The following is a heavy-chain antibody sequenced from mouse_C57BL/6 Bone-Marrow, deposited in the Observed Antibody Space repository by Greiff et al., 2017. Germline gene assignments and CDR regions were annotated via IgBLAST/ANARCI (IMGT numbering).Heavy chain of an antibody. CDR1: GYAFSSSW. J-gene: IGHJ3*01. CDR3: ARPDGYPFAY. D-gene: IGHD2-3*01. Sequence: VQVVESGPELVKPGASVKISCKASGYAFSSSWMNWVKQRPGKGLEWIGRIYPGDGDTNYNGKFKGKATLTADKSSSTAYMQLSSLTSEDSAVYFCARPDGYPFAYWGQGTLVTVSA. CDR2: IYPGDGDT. V-gene: IGHV1-82*01.